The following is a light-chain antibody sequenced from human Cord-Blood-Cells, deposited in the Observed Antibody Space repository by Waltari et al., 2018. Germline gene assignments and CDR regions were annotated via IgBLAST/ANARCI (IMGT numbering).Light chain of an antibody. CDR2: GAS. Sequence: EIVMTQSPATLSVSPGERATLSCRASQSVSSNLDWYQHKPGQAPRLLIYGASTRATGIPARFSGSGSGTEFTLTISSLQSEDFAVYYCQQYNNWPPYTFGQGTKLEIK. CDR3: QQYNNWPPYT. CDR1: QSVSSN. J-gene: IGKJ2*01. V-gene: IGKV3-15*01.